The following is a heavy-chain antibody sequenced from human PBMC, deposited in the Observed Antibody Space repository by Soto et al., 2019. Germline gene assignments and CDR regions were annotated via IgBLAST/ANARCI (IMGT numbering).Heavy chain of an antibody. V-gene: IGHV1-58*01. CDR1: GFTFTSSA. D-gene: IGHD3-3*01. CDR3: AAPNLYDSPISVYSYYYYGMDV. Sequence: SVKVSCKASGFTFTSSAVQWVRQARGQRLEWIGWIVVGSGNTNYAQKFQERVTITRDMSTSTAYMELSSLRSEDTAVYYCAAPNLYDSPISVYSYYYYGMDVWGQGTTVTVSS. CDR2: IVVGSGNT. J-gene: IGHJ6*02.